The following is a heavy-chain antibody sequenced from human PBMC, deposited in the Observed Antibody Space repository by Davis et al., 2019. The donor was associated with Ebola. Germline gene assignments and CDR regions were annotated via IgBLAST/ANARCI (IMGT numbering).Heavy chain of an antibody. Sequence: HTGGSLRLSCAASGFTFSSSWMHWVRQDPGKGLLWVSRINGDGTTINYEDSVKGRFTISRDNAKNTLYLQMNSLRAEDTAVYYCAKDPGGYSSRPSYYGMDVWGQGTTVTVSS. CDR3: AKDPGGYSSRPSYYGMDV. D-gene: IGHD6-13*01. J-gene: IGHJ6*02. V-gene: IGHV3-74*01. CDR2: INGDGTTI. CDR1: GFTFSSSW.